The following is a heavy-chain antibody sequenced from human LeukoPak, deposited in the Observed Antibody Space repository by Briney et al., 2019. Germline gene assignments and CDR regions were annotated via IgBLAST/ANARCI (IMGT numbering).Heavy chain of an antibody. CDR3: ARVRGGTYYYDSSGYYLEY. V-gene: IGHV1-2*02. CDR1: GYTFTGYY. J-gene: IGHJ4*02. Sequence: ASVKVSCKASGYTFTGYYMHWVRQAPGQGLEWMGWLNPNSGGTNYAQKFQGRVTMTRDTSISTAYMELSRLRSDDTAVYYCARVRGGTYYYDSSGYYLEYWGQGTLVTVSS. CDR2: LNPNSGGT. D-gene: IGHD3-22*01.